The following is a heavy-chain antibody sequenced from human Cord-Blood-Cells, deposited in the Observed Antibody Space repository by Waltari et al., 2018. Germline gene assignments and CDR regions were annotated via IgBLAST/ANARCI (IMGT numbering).Heavy chain of an antibody. CDR2: IYYSGST. D-gene: IGHD4-4*01. CDR1: GGSISSSSYY. V-gene: IGHV4-39*01. Sequence: QLQLQESGPGLVKPSETLSLTCTVSGGSISSSSYYWGWIRQPPGKGLEWIGSIYYSGSTYYNPSLKSRVTISVDTSKNQFSLKLSSGTAADTAVYYWASRRRDDYNYYFDYWGQGTLVTVSS. CDR3: ASRRRDDYNYYFDY. J-gene: IGHJ4*02.